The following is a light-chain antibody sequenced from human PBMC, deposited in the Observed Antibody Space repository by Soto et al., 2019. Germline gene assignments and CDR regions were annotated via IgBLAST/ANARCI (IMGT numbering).Light chain of an antibody. CDR1: GSDVGNYKY. J-gene: IGLJ1*01. CDR2: EVS. Sequence: QSALTQPASVSGSPGQSITISCTGTGSDVGNYKYVSWYQQHPGKAPKLIIFEVSNRPSGVSDRFSGSKSGNTASLTISGLQPEDEADYYCSSYTSISSLGVFGTGTKLTVL. CDR3: SSYTSISSLGV. V-gene: IGLV2-14*01.